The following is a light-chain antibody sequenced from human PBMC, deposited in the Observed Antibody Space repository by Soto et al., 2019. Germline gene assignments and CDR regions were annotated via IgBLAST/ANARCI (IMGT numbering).Light chain of an antibody. CDR1: QGISNY. CDR2: SAS. J-gene: IGKJ2*01. Sequence: DIQMTQSPSSLSASVGDRVTITCRASQGISNYLAWYQQKPGKVPKLLIYSASTLPSGVPSRFSGSGSGTAFTLTISSLEPEDVATYYFQHYSNAPYTFGQGTKLEIK. CDR3: QHYSNAPYT. V-gene: IGKV1-27*01.